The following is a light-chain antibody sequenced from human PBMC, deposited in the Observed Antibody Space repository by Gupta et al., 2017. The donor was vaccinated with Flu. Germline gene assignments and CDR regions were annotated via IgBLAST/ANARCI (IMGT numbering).Light chain of an antibody. CDR2: EDN. J-gene: IGLJ1*01. Sequence: QSVLTQPPSVSAAPGQRVTISCSGSRSNIGYNYVSWYQQLPGTVPKLLIYEDNNRPSGISDRFSGSKSGTSATLDITGVQTGDEADYYCVTWDTSLSALLFGTGTRVTVL. V-gene: IGLV1-51*02. CDR3: VTWDTSLSALL. CDR1: RSNIGYNY.